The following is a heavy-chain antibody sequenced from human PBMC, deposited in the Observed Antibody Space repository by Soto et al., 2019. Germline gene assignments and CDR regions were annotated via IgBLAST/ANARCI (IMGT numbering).Heavy chain of an antibody. Sequence: GASVKVSCKASGYTFTSYGISWVRQAPGQGLEWMGWISAYNGNTNYAQKLQGRVTMTTDTSTSTAYMELRSLRSDDTAVYYCARDLGITMVRGVPNWFDPWGQGTLVTVS. J-gene: IGHJ5*02. CDR3: ARDLGITMVRGVPNWFDP. CDR2: ISAYNGNT. V-gene: IGHV1-18*01. D-gene: IGHD3-10*01. CDR1: GYTFTSYG.